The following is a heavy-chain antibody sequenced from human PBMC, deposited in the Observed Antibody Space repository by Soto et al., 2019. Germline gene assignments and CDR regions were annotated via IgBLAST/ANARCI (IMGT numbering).Heavy chain of an antibody. V-gene: IGHV1-8*01. CDR3: ARTLHGDNVDY. CDR2: MNPSSGNT. Sequence: QVQLVQSGAEVKKPGASVKVSCKASGYTFTSYDINWVRQAPGQGLEWMGWMNPSSGNTGYAQKFQGRDTMTRNTSISTSYMKRRDLGFDDTAVYYCARTLHGDNVDYWGQGTLVTVSS. CDR1: GYTFTSYD. J-gene: IGHJ4*02. D-gene: IGHD4-17*01.